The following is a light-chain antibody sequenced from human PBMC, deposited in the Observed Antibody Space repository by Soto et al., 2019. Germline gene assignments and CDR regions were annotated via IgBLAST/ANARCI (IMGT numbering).Light chain of an antibody. V-gene: IGKV3-20*01. J-gene: IGKJ4*01. Sequence: EIVLTQSPGTLSLSPGERATLSCRASQSVSSTYLAWYQQKPGQAPRPLIYAASNRATGIPDRFSGSGSGTDFTLTISRLEPEDFAVYYCQQFGSSPLTFGGGTKVEIK. CDR1: QSVSSTY. CDR2: AAS. CDR3: QQFGSSPLT.